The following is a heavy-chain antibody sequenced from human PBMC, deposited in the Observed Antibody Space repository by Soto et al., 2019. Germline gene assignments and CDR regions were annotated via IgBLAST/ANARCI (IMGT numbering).Heavy chain of an antibody. CDR3: AKDPTSPRYCSSTICYSDWFDP. J-gene: IGHJ5*02. Sequence: GGSLRLSCAASGFTFSSYAMSWVRQAPGKGLEWVSAISGSGGSTYYADSVKGRFTISRDNSKNTLYLQMNSLRAEDTAVYYCAKDPTSPRYCSSTICYSDWFDPWGQGTLVTVSS. CDR1: GFTFSSYA. V-gene: IGHV3-23*01. CDR2: ISGSGGST. D-gene: IGHD2-2*01.